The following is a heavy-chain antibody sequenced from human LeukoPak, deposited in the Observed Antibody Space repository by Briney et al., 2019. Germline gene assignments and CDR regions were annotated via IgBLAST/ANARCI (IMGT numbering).Heavy chain of an antibody. J-gene: IGHJ5*02. CDR3: ASSFHTAMT. CDR1: GFTFSSYS. D-gene: IGHD5-18*01. CDR2: ISSSSSTI. V-gene: IGHV3-48*01. Sequence: GGSLRLSCAASGFTFSSYSMNWVRQAPGKGLEWVSYISSSSSTIYYADSVKGRFTISRDNAKNSLYLQMNSLGAEDTAVYYCASSFHTAMTWGQGTLVTVSS.